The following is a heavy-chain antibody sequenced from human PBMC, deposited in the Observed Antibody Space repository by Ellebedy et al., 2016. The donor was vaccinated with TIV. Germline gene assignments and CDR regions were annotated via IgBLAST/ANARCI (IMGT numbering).Heavy chain of an antibody. Sequence: ASVKVSCKASGYTFTSYGISWVRQAPGQGLEWMGWISAYNGNTNYAQKLQGRVTMTTDTSTSTAYMELRSLRSDDTAVYYCARGASELISSPTYYSYYGMDVWGQGTTVTVSS. CDR1: GYTFTSYG. CDR3: ARGASELISSPTYYSYYGMDV. D-gene: IGHD6-6*01. CDR2: ISAYNGNT. V-gene: IGHV1-18*01. J-gene: IGHJ6*02.